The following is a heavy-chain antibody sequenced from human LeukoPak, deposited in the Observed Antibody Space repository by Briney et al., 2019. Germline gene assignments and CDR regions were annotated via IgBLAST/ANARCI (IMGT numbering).Heavy chain of an antibody. J-gene: IGHJ4*02. V-gene: IGHV4-59*01. CDR1: GGSFSNYY. CDR3: ARAYSYGPLYYFDY. D-gene: IGHD5-18*01. Sequence: PSETLSLTCTVSGGSFSNYYWSWIRQPPGKGLEWIGYMSYSGSTKYSPSLKSRVAISVDTSKNQFSLKMTSVTAADTAVYYCARAYSYGPLYYFDYWGQGTLVTVSS. CDR2: MSYSGST.